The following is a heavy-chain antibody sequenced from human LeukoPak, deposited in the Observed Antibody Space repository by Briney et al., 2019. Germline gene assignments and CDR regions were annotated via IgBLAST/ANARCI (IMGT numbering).Heavy chain of an antibody. Sequence: GGSLRLSCAASGFTFSSYSMNWVRQAPGKGLEWVSSISSSSSYIYYADSVKGRFTISRDNAKNSLSLQMNSLRAEDTAAYYCARDRGNWYFDLWGRGTLVTVSS. J-gene: IGHJ2*01. V-gene: IGHV3-21*01. D-gene: IGHD3-10*01. CDR1: GFTFSSYS. CDR3: ARDRGNWYFDL. CDR2: ISSSSSYI.